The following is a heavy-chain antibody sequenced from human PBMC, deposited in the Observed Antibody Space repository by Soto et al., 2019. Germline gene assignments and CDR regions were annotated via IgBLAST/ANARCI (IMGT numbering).Heavy chain of an antibody. D-gene: IGHD2-15*01. CDR3: ARGDREDILVVVGARPGEYGIDI. CDR1: GFTFRNHA. CDR2: IAYDGSNA. Sequence: PGGSLRLSCAASGFTFRNHAMHWVRQAPGKGLECLAVIAYDGSNAFYRDSVKGRFTISRDNSKNTLYLHVNSLRSEDTGVYYCARGDREDILVVVGARPGEYGIDIWGQGTTVTGSS. J-gene: IGHJ6*02. V-gene: IGHV3-30-3*01.